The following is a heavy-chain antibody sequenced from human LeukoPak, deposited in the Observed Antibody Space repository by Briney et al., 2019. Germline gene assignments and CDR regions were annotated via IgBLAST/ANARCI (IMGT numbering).Heavy chain of an antibody. D-gene: IGHD3-9*01. CDR1: GGSISSSSYY. Sequence: SETLSLTCTVSGGSISSSSYYWGWIRQPPREGLEWIGSIYYSGSTYYNPSLKSRVTISLDTSKNQFSLKLSSVTAADTGVFYCARGSYDILTGCSSFGEYWGQGTLVTVSS. CDR3: ARGSYDILTGCSSFGEY. J-gene: IGHJ4*02. CDR2: IYYSGST. V-gene: IGHV4-39*01.